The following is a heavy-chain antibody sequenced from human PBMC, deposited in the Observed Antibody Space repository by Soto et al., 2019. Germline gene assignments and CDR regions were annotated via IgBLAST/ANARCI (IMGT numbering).Heavy chain of an antibody. Sequence: QVQLQQWGAGLLKPSETLSLTCAVYGGSFSGYYWSWIRQPPGKGLEWIGEINHSGSTNYNPSLKSRVTISVDTSKNQFSLKLSSVTAADTAVYYCARDKRFGGYYYYGMDVWGQGTTVTVSS. V-gene: IGHV4-34*01. CDR1: GGSFSGYY. CDR2: INHSGST. D-gene: IGHD3-10*01. CDR3: ARDKRFGGYYYYGMDV. J-gene: IGHJ6*02.